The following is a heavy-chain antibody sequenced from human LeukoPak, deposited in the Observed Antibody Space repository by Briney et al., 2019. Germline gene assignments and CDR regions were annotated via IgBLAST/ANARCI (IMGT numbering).Heavy chain of an antibody. V-gene: IGHV4-59*08. CDR3: ARGGYYDFWTGYD. D-gene: IGHD3/OR15-3a*01. J-gene: IGHJ4*02. CDR2: IFYSGST. Sequence: SETLSPTCTVSGGSVSNYYWSWIRQPPGKGLEWIGYIFYSGSTNQNPSLKSRVTISLDTSKNQISLKLKSVTAADTAVYFCARGGYYDFWTGYDWGQGTLVTVSS. CDR1: GGSVSNYY.